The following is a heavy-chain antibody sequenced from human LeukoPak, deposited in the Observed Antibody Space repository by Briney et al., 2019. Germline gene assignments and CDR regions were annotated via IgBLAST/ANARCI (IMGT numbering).Heavy chain of an antibody. V-gene: IGHV3-30-3*01. CDR2: VSYLGNDK. Sequence: GGSLRLSCAASGFTFNKYAMHWVRQAPGKGLEWVAVVSYLGNDKFYADSVKGRFTISKDNSNNTVYLEINSLRNEDTAVYYCARPLERRLIHYFDFWGPGTLVTVSS. CDR1: GFTFNKYA. J-gene: IGHJ4*02. D-gene: IGHD6-25*01. CDR3: ARPLERRLIHYFDF.